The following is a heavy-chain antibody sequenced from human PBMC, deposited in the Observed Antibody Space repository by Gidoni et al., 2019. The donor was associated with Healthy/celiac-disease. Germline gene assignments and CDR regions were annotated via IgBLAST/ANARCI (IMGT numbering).Heavy chain of an antibody. V-gene: IGHV4-30-4*01. CDR2: IYYSGST. Sequence: QVQLQESGPGRVKRSQTLSPTFTVSGGPTSSGDCDWSWSRKPPGKGLEWIGYIYYSGSTYYNPSLKSRVTISVDTSKNQFSLMLSSVTAADTAVYYCASDSKQLGAFDIWGQGTMVTVSS. CDR1: GGPTSSGDCD. D-gene: IGHD6-13*01. CDR3: ASDSKQLGAFDI. J-gene: IGHJ3*02.